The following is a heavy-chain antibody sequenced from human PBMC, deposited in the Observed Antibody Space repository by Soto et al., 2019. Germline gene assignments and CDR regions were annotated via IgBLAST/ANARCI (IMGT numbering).Heavy chain of an antibody. CDR2: ISYDGSNK. CDR3: AKDGGGMRSSWFIYYYYGMDV. J-gene: IGHJ6*02. V-gene: IGHV3-30*18. D-gene: IGHD6-13*01. Sequence: PGGSLRLSCAASGFTFSSYGMHWVRQAPGKGLEWVAVISYDGSNKYYADSVKGRFTISRDNSKNTLYLQMNSLRAEDTAVYYCAKDGGGMRSSWFIYYYYGMDVWGQGTTVTVYS. CDR1: GFTFSSYG.